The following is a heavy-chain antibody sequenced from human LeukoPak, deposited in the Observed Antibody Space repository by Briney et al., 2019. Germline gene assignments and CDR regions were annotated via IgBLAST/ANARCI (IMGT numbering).Heavy chain of an antibody. J-gene: IGHJ5*02. V-gene: IGHV4-39*01. CDR3: ARQCQNRNDDGDWFDP. D-gene: IGHD1-1*01. Sequence: SETLSLTCTVSGGSISSSSYYWGWIRQPPGKGLEWIGSIYYSGSTYYNPSLKSRVTISVDTSKNQFSLKLSSVTAADTAVYYCARQCQNRNDDGDWFDPWGQGTLVTVSS. CDR1: GGSISSSSYY. CDR2: IYYSGST.